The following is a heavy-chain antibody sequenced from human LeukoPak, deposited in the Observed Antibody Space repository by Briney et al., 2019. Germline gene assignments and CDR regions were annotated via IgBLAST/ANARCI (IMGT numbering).Heavy chain of an antibody. J-gene: IGHJ4*02. V-gene: IGHV3-21*01. CDR1: GFTFSSYS. Sequence: GGSLRLSCSASGFTFSSYSMNWVRQAPGKGLEWVSSISSSSSYIYYAVSVKGRFTISRDNAKNSLYLQMNSLRAEDTAVYYCASDRRSMVRGVPSKDYWGQGTLVTVSS. CDR3: ASDRRSMVRGVPSKDY. D-gene: IGHD3-10*01. CDR2: ISSSSSYI.